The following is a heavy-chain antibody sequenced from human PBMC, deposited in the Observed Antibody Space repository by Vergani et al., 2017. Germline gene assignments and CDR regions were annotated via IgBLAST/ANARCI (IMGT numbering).Heavy chain of an antibody. D-gene: IGHD2-15*01. J-gene: IGHJ6*03. CDR2: IRSKANSYAT. V-gene: IGHV3-73*01. CDR3: TRQGWRLYYYYMDV. CDR1: GFTFSSYA. Sequence: EVQLVESGGGLVQPGGSLRLSCSASGFTFSSYAMHWVRQASGKGLEWVGRIRSKANSYATAYAASVKGRFTISRDDSKNTAYLQMNSLKTEDTAVYYCTRQGWRLYYYYMDVWGKGP.